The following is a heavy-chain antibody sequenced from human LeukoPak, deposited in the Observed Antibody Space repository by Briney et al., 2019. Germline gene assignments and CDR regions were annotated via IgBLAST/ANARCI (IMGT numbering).Heavy chain of an antibody. CDR1: GFTFSSYS. CDR3: AKELFDPKVLEWLSHFDY. D-gene: IGHD3-3*01. V-gene: IGHV3-21*04. J-gene: IGHJ4*02. Sequence: PGGSLRLSCAASGFTFSSYSMNWVRQAPGKGLEWVSSISSSSSYIYYADSVKGRFTISRDNAKNSLYLQMNSLRAEDTAVYYCAKELFDPKVLEWLSHFDYWGQGTLVTVSS. CDR2: ISSSSSYI.